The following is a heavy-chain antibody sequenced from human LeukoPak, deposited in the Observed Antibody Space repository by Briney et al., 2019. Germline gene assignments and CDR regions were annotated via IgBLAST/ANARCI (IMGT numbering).Heavy chain of an antibody. CDR3: ASPIYGSGSYPRPFEDY. V-gene: IGHV3-74*01. D-gene: IGHD3-10*01. Sequence: GALRLSCAASGFTFSNYWMHWVRQAPGKGLVWVSRINSDGSSTRYADSVKGRFTISRDNAKNTLYLQMNSLRAEDTAVYYCASPIYGSGSYPRPFEDYWGQGTLVTVSS. CDR2: INSDGSST. J-gene: IGHJ4*02. CDR1: GFTFSNYW.